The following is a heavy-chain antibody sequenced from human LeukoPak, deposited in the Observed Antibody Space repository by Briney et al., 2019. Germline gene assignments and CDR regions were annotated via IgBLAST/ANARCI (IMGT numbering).Heavy chain of an antibody. Sequence: GGSPRLSCAASGFTFSSYAMTWVRQVPGRGLEWVSAISASGESTYYADSVKGRFTISRDNSKNTLYLQMNSLRAEDTAVYYCAKGGRAYVLLWFGDEWGQGTLVTVSS. CDR3: AKGGRAYVLLWFGDE. D-gene: IGHD3-10*01. CDR1: GFTFSSYA. J-gene: IGHJ4*02. CDR2: ISASGEST. V-gene: IGHV3-23*01.